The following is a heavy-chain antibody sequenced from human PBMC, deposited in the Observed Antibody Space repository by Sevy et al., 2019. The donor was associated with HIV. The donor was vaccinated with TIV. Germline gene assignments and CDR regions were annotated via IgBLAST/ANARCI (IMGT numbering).Heavy chain of an antibody. D-gene: IGHD2-2*01. J-gene: IGHJ5*02. CDR2: IYSSGST. Sequence: SETLSPTCTVSGGSISSGSYYWSWIRQPAGKGLEWIGRIYSSGSTNYNPSLKSRVTISVDTSKNQFSLKLSSVTAADTAVYYCAREGSTWAGWFDPWGQGTLVTVSS. CDR3: AREGSTWAGWFDP. CDR1: GGSISSGSYY. V-gene: IGHV4-61*02.